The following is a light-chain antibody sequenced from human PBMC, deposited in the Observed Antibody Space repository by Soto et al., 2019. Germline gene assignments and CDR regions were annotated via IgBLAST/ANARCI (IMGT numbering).Light chain of an antibody. CDR1: ANDIGTYNL. Sequence: QSVLTQPASVSGSPGQSITISCTGTANDIGTYNLVSWYQQHPGKAPKLIIYEVSKRPSGVSDRFSGSKSGNTASLTISGLQAEDESDYYCQSYDSSLRGVFGGGTQLTVL. CDR2: EVS. CDR3: QSYDSSLRGV. V-gene: IGLV2-23*02. J-gene: IGLJ2*01.